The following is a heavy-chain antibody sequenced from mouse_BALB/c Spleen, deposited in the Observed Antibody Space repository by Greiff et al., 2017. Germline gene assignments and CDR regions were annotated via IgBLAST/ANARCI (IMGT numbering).Heavy chain of an antibody. Sequence: VQLVESGPGLVAPSQSLSITCTVSGFSLTSYGVHWVRQPPGKGLEWLGVIWAGGSTNYNSALMSRLSISKDNSKSQVFLKMNSLQTDDTAMYYCARERYGSSYWYFDVWGAGTTVTVSS. CDR2: IWAGGST. CDR3: ARERYGSSYWYFDV. CDR1: GFSLTSYG. D-gene: IGHD1-1*01. V-gene: IGHV2-9*02. J-gene: IGHJ1*01.